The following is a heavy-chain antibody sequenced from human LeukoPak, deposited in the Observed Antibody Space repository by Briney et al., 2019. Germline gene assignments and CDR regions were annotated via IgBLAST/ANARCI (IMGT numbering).Heavy chain of an antibody. D-gene: IGHD6-19*01. J-gene: IGHJ2*01. CDR1: GGSISSSYYY. CDR2: IYSSGST. CDR3: ARGIAVAGRYFDL. Sequence: SETLSLTCTVSGGSISSSYYYWGWIRQPPGKGLEWIGSIYSSGSTYYNPSLKSRVTISVDTSKNQFSLKLSSVTAADTAEYYCARGIAVAGRYFDLWGRGTLVTVSS. V-gene: IGHV4-39*07.